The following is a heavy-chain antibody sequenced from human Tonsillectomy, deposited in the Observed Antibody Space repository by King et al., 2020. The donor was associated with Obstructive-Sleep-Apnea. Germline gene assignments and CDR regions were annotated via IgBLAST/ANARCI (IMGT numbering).Heavy chain of an antibody. Sequence: QLVQSGAEVKKPGASVKVSCKASGYTFTSYGISWVRQAPGQGLYWIGWISAYNGNTDYAQKLQGRVTMTTDTSTSTAYMELRSLRSDDTAVYYCARRCSGGSCYGASDYWGQGTLVTVSS. D-gene: IGHD2-15*01. CDR1: GYTFTSYG. J-gene: IGHJ4*02. CDR2: ISAYNGNT. V-gene: IGHV1-18*01. CDR3: ARRCSGGSCYGASDY.